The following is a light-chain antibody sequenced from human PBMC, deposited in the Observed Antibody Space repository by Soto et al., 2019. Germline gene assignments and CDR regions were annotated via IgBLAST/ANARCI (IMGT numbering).Light chain of an antibody. Sequence: EIEMTQSAGTLSLSPGERATLSWTASQSVTYNYLAWYQQKPGQAPRLLIFGASRRATGIPDRFSGSGFGTDFTLTITRLEPEDFAVFYCQQYGISPVTFGQGARLAVK. J-gene: IGKJ5*01. CDR3: QQYGISPVT. CDR1: QSVTYNY. CDR2: GAS. V-gene: IGKV3-20*01.